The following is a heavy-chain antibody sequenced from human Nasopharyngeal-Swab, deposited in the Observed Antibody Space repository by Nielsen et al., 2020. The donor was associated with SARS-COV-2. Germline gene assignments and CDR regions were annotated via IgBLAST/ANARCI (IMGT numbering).Heavy chain of an antibody. D-gene: IGHD2-2*01. CDR2: ISSSSSYT. CDR1: GFTFSDYY. Sequence: GESLKISCAASGFTFSDYYMSWIRQAPGKGLEWVSYISSSSSYTNYADSVKGRFTISRDNAKNSLYLQMNSLRAEDTAVYYCRPAVPICYGMDVWGQGATV. V-gene: IGHV3-11*06. J-gene: IGHJ6*02. CDR3: RPAVPICYGMDV.